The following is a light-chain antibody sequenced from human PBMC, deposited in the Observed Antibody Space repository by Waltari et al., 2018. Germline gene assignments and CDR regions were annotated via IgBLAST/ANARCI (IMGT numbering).Light chain of an antibody. Sequence: DIVMTQSPDSLAVSLGERATINCKSSQSVLYSSNNKNYLAWYQQKPGQPPKLLVYLAFTRESGFPDRFSGSVSGTDFTLTISSLQAEDVAVYYCQHYYSPPWTFGQGTKVEIK. CDR2: LAF. CDR1: QSVLYSSNNKNY. V-gene: IGKV4-1*01. J-gene: IGKJ1*01. CDR3: QHYYSPPWT.